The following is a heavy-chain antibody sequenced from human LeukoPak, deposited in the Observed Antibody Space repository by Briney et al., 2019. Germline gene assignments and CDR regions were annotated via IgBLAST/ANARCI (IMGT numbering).Heavy chain of an antibody. CDR1: GFTFSSYA. V-gene: IGHV3-7*01. CDR3: ARMHRYGRC. CDR2: LKEDRTEE. D-gene: IGHD5-18*01. Sequence: PGGSLRLSCAASGFTFSSYAMSWVRQAPGKGLEWVANLKEDRTEEEYLDSVKGRFTIFRDNAKNSLDLQMNSLRAEDTAVYYCARMHRYGRCWGQGIRVTVSS. J-gene: IGHJ4*02.